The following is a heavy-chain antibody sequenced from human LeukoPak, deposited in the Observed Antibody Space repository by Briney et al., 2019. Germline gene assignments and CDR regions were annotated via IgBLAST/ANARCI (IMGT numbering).Heavy chain of an antibody. V-gene: IGHV4-30-4*01. CDR3: ARAVFVGGSGSYYLYFDY. CDR2: IYYSGST. J-gene: IGHJ4*02. CDR1: GGSISSGDYY. Sequence: VMPSQTLSLTCTVSGGSISSGDYYWSWIRQPPGKGLEWIGYIYYSGSTYYNPSLKSRVTISVDTSKNQFSLKLSSVTAADTAVYYCARAVFVGGSGSYYLYFDYWGQGTLVTVSS. D-gene: IGHD3-10*01.